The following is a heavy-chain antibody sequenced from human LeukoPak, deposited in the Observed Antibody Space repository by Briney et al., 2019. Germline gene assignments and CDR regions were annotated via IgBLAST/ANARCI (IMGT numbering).Heavy chain of an antibody. CDR1: GFTFSSYG. J-gene: IGHJ4*02. Sequence: RSGGSLRLSCAASGFTFSSYGMHWIRQAPGKGLECVSIISYDGSNKYYADSVKGRFTISRDNSKSTLYVQMNSLRVEDTAVYYCAKDFRFSYGDYPDSWGQGTLVIVSS. CDR3: AKDFRFSYGDYPDS. CDR2: ISYDGSNK. D-gene: IGHD4-17*01. V-gene: IGHV3-30*18.